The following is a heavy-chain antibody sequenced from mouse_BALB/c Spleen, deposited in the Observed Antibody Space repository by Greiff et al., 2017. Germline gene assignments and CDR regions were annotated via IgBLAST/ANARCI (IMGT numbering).Heavy chain of an antibody. CDR2: IWAGGST. V-gene: IGHV2-9*02. Sequence: QVQLKESGPGLVAPSQSLSITCTVSGFSLTSYGVHWVRQPPGKGLEWLGVIWAGGSTNYNSALMSRLSISKDYSKSQVFLKMNSLQTDDTAMYYCARDRRFYAMDYWGQGTSVTVSS. CDR1: GFSLTSYG. J-gene: IGHJ4*01. CDR3: ARDRRFYAMDY.